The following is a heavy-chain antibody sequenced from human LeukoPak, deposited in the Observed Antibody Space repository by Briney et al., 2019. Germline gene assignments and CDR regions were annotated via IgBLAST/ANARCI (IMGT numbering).Heavy chain of an antibody. Sequence: GGSLRLSCAASGFTFSSYWMSWVRQAPGRGLEWVSLITWDGDSTYYADSVKDRFTISRDNSKNSLYLQMDSLRADDTALYYCAKDDGAIDYWGQGTLVTVSS. CDR3: AKDDGAIDY. CDR2: ITWDGDST. J-gene: IGHJ4*02. D-gene: IGHD4-17*01. CDR1: GFTFSSYW. V-gene: IGHV3-43D*03.